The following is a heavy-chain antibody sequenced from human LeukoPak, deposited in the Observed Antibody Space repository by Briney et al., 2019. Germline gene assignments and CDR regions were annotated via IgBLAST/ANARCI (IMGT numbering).Heavy chain of an antibody. Sequence: GGSLRLSCAASGFTFSSYAMSWVRQAPGKGLEWVSAITGSTGSTYYADSVKGRFTISRDNSKNTLYLQMNSLRAEDTAVYYCAKRYSGSSGLYNFDYWGQGTLVTVSS. CDR2: ITGSTGST. D-gene: IGHD1-26*01. CDR3: AKRYSGSSGLYNFDY. J-gene: IGHJ4*02. CDR1: GFTFSSYA. V-gene: IGHV3-23*01.